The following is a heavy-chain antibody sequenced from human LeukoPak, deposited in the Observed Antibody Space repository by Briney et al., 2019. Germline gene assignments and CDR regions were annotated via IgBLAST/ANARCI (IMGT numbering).Heavy chain of an antibody. CDR1: GGTFSSYA. Sequence: SVKVSCKASGGTFSSYAISWVRQAPGQGLEWMGRIIPILGIANYAQKFQGRVTITADKSTSTAYMELSSLRSEDTAVYYCVRDKGIAVARNWFDPWGQGTLVTVSS. CDR3: VRDKGIAVARNWFDP. J-gene: IGHJ5*02. D-gene: IGHD6-19*01. CDR2: IIPILGIA. V-gene: IGHV1-69*04.